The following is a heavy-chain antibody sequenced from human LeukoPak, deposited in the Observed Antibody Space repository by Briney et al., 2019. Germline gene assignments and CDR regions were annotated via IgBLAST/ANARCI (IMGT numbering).Heavy chain of an antibody. V-gene: IGHV1-8*01. Sequence: ASVKVSCKASGYTFTSYDTNWVRQATGQGLEWMGWMNPNSGNTGYAQKFQGRVTMTRNTSISTAYMELSSLRSEDTAVYYCARGADIVVVVAARGDAFDIWGQGTMVTVSS. CDR2: MNPNSGNT. J-gene: IGHJ3*02. CDR1: GYTFTSYD. D-gene: IGHD2-15*01. CDR3: ARGADIVVVVAARGDAFDI.